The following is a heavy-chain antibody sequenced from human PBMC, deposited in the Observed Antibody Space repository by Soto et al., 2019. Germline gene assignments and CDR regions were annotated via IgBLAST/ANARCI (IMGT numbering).Heavy chain of an antibody. V-gene: IGHV3-23*01. CDR1: GFTFSSYA. CDR3: TLYGDYFHYFDY. J-gene: IGHJ4*02. CDR2: ISGSGGST. D-gene: IGHD4-17*01. Sequence: EVQLLESGGGLVQPGGSLRLSCAASGFTFSSYAMSWLRQAPGKGLEWVSAISGSGGSTYYADSVKGRFTISRDSSENTLYLPMNSLSAEDTAVYCCTLYGDYFHYFDYWGQGTLVSVSS.